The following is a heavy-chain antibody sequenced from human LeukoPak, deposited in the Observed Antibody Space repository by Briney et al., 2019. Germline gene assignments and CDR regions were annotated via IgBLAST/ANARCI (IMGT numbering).Heavy chain of an antibody. CDR1: GFIFSTYG. CDR3: AKVFGSYDGMDV. D-gene: IGHD1-14*01. V-gene: IGHV3-30*18. Sequence: GRSLRLSCAASGFIFSTYGMHWVRQAPGKGLEWVAVISFDGSVKYYIDSVKGRFTISRDNLRDILYLEMNTLRVEDTAVYYCAKVFGSYDGMDVWGQGTTVTVSS. CDR2: ISFDGSVK. J-gene: IGHJ6*02.